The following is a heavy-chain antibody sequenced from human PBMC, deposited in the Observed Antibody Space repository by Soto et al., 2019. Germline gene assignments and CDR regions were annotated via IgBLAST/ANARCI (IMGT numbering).Heavy chain of an antibody. CDR3: ARGIVVVPAATYPYGMDV. V-gene: IGHV1-2*04. J-gene: IGHJ6*02. CDR1: GYTFTGYY. CDR2: INPNSGGT. Sequence: ASVKVSCKASGYTFTGYYMHWVRQAPGQGLEWMGWINPNSGGTNYAQKFQGWVTMTRDTSISTAYMELSRLRSDDTAVYYCARGIVVVPAATYPYGMDVWGQGTTVTVSS. D-gene: IGHD2-2*01.